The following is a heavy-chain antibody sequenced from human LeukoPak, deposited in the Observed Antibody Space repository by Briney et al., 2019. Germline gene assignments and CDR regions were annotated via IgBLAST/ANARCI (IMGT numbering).Heavy chain of an antibody. CDR1: GGTFSSYA. V-gene: IGHV1-8*02. D-gene: IGHD6-13*01. J-gene: IGHJ3*02. Sequence: ASVKVSCKASGGTFSSYAISWVRQAPGQGLEWMGWMNPNSGNTGYAQKFQGRVTMTRNTSISTAYMELSSLRSEDTAVYYCASSVRGVAGAFDIWGQGTLVTVSS. CDR3: ASSVRGVAGAFDI. CDR2: MNPNSGNT.